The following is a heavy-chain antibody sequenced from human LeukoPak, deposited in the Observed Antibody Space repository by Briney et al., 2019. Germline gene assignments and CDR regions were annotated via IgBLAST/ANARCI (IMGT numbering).Heavy chain of an antibody. V-gene: IGHV1-24*01. CDR3: ATSISMVRGNNWFDP. CDR2: FDAEDGET. CDR1: RYTLTELS. Sequence: ASVKVSCKVSRYTLTELSMHWVRQAPGKGLEWMGRFDAEDGETIYAQKVQGRVTMTEDTSTDTAYMELSSLRSEDTAVYYCATSISMVRGNNWFDPWGQGTLVTVSS. D-gene: IGHD3-10*01. J-gene: IGHJ5*02.